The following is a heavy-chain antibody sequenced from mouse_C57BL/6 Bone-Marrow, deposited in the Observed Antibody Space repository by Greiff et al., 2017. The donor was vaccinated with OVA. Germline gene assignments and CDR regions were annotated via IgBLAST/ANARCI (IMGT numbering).Heavy chain of an antibody. V-gene: IGHV14-4*01. CDR2: IDPENGDT. CDR3: TTDSTTVVATYYAMDY. CDR1: GFNIKDDY. D-gene: IGHD1-1*01. Sequence: VQLQQSGAELVRPGASVKLSCTASGFNIKDDYMHWVKQRPEQGLEWIGWIDPENGDTEYASKFQGKATITADTSSNTAYLQLSSLTSEDTAVYYCTTDSTTVVATYYAMDYWGQGTSVTVSS. J-gene: IGHJ4*01.